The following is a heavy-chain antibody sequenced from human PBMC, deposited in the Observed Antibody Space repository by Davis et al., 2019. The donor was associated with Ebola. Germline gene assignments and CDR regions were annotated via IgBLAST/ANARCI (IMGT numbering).Heavy chain of an antibody. CDR2: FDPEDGET. CDR1: GYTLTELS. Sequence: AASVKVSCKVSGYTLTELSMHWVRQAPGKGLEWMGGFDPEDGETIYAQKFRGRVTMTEDTSTDTAYMELSSLRSEDTAVYYCATDGWELLWGGFDYWGQGTLVTVSS. V-gene: IGHV1-24*01. J-gene: IGHJ4*02. CDR3: ATDGWELLWGGFDY. D-gene: IGHD1-26*01.